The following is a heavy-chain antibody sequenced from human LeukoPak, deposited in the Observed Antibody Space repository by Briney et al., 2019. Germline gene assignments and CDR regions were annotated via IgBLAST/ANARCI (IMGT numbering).Heavy chain of an antibody. CDR2: IYSGGST. CDR3: AALFFDY. Sequence: GGSLRLSCAASGFTFSSYSMNWVRQAPGKGLEWVSVIYSGGSTYYADSVKGRFTISRHNSKNTLYLQMNSLRAEDTAVYYCAALFFDYWGQGTLVTVSS. J-gene: IGHJ4*02. V-gene: IGHV3-53*04. CDR1: GFTFSSYS.